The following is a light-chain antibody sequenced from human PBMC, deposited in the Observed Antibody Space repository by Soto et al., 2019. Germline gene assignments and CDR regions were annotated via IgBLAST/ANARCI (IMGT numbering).Light chain of an antibody. Sequence: EIVLTQSPATLSSSPGERVTLSCRPSQSLSSTYLAWYQQKPGQAPRLLIYGASTRATGIPARFSGSGSGTEFTLTISSLQSEDFAVYYCQQYNNWPTFGQGTRLEIK. V-gene: IGKV3-15*01. CDR3: QQYNNWPT. J-gene: IGKJ5*01. CDR2: GAS. CDR1: QSLSST.